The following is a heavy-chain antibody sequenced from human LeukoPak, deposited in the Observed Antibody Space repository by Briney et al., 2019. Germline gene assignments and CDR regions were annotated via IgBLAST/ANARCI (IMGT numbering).Heavy chain of an antibody. V-gene: IGHV1-8*02. CDR3: ARARGELRYFDWLPLFDY. J-gene: IGHJ4*02. D-gene: IGHD3-9*01. CDR1: GYTFTSYD. CDR2: MNPNSGNT. Sequence: ASVKVSCKASGYTFTSYDINWVRQATGQGLEWMGWMNPNSGNTGYAQKFQGRVTMTRDTSISTAYMELSRLRSDDTAVYYCARARGELRYFDWLPLFDYWGQGTLVTVSS.